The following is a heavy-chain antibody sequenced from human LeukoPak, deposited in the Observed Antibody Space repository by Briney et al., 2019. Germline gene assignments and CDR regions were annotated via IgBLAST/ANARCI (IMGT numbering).Heavy chain of an antibody. CDR2: IDWNGGRK. CDR3: TKDGKQRLGAVAGNFDY. J-gene: IGHJ4*02. Sequence: GGSLRLSCAASGFIFDDYAMHWVRQAPGKGLEWVSGIDWNGGRKAYADSVKGRFSISRDNAKNSLYLQMNSLRAEDTALYYCTKDGKQRLGAVAGNFDYWGQGTLVTVSS. V-gene: IGHV3-9*01. D-gene: IGHD6-19*01. CDR1: GFIFDDYA.